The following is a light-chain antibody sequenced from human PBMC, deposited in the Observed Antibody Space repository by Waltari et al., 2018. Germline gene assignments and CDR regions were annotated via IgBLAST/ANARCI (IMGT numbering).Light chain of an antibody. Sequence: SSELTQDPAVSVALGQTVRITCQGDSLRSYYASWYQQKPGQAPGLVNYGKNNRPSGIPDRFSGSSSGNTASLTITGAQAEDEADYYCNSRDSSGNHLVFGGGTKLTVL. CDR1: SLRSYY. CDR2: GKN. J-gene: IGLJ2*01. CDR3: NSRDSSGNHLV. V-gene: IGLV3-19*01.